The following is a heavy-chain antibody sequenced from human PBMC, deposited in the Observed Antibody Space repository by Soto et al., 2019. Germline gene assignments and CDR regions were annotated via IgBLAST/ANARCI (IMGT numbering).Heavy chain of an antibody. D-gene: IGHD6-19*01. CDR2: IYHSGST. CDR1: GGSISSSNW. Sequence: SETLSLTCAVSGGSISSSNWWSWVRQPPGKGLEWIGEIYHSGSTNYNPSPKSRVTISVDKSKNQFSLKLSSVTAADTAVYYCARGEWGSSGWYDAFDIWGQGTMVTVSS. CDR3: ARGEWGSSGWYDAFDI. J-gene: IGHJ3*02. V-gene: IGHV4-4*02.